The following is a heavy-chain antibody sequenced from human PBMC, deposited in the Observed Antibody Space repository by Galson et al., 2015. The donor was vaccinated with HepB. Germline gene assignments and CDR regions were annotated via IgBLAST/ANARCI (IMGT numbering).Heavy chain of an antibody. CDR3: AREGGGVTAMAPVDY. Sequence: SLRLSCAASGFTFSDYYMSRIRQAPGKGLEWVSYISSSGSTIYYADSVKGRFTISRDNAKNSLYLQMNGLRAEDTAVYYCAREGGGVTAMAPVDYWGQGTPVTVSS. V-gene: IGHV3-11*01. J-gene: IGHJ4*02. CDR1: GFTFSDYY. D-gene: IGHD5-18*01. CDR2: ISSSGSTI.